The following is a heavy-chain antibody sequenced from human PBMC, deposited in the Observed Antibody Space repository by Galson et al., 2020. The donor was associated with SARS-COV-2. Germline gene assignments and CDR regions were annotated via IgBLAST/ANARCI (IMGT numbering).Heavy chain of an antibody. V-gene: IGHV4-39*07. CDR3: ARDPTTGTPNFDY. Sequence: SETLSLTCTVSGGSISSSSYYWGWIRQPPGKGLEWIGSIYYSGSTYYNPSLKSRVTISVDTSKNQFSLKLSSVTAADTAVYYCARDPTTGTPNFDYWGQGTLVTVSS. CDR1: GGSISSSSYY. J-gene: IGHJ4*02. D-gene: IGHD1-7*01. CDR2: IYYSGST.